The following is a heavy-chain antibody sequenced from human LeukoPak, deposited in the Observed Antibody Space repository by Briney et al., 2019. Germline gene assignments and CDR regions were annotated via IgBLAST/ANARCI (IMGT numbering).Heavy chain of an antibody. D-gene: IGHD2-15*01. CDR1: GGSISSYY. J-gene: IGHJ4*02. CDR3: ATYCSGGSCYGY. CDR2: IYYSGST. V-gene: IGHV4-59*01. Sequence: SETLSLTCTVSGGSISSYYWSWIRQPPGMGLEWIGYIYYSGSTNYNPSLKSRVTISVDTSKNQFSLKLSSVTAADTAVYHCATYCSGGSCYGYWRQGTLVTVSS.